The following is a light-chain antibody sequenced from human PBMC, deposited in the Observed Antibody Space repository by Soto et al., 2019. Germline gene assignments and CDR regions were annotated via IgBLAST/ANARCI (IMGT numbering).Light chain of an antibody. CDR3: SSYAGNQKFV. CDR2: EVN. Sequence: TQSPATLSVSPGERATLSCRASESVGSNLAWYQQKPGQAPRLLIHEVNERPSGVPHRFSGSKSGNTASLTISGLQADDEADYYCSSYAGNQKFVFGTGTKVTVL. CDR1: SESVGSNL. V-gene: IGLV2-8*01. J-gene: IGLJ1*01.